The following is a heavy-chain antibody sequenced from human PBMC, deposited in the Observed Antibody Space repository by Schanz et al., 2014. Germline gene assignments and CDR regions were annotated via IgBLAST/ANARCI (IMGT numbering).Heavy chain of an antibody. D-gene: IGHD6-25*01. Sequence: EVQLLESGGGLVQPGGSLRLSCAASGFTFSSHSMHWVRQAPGKGPEWISYTGPYGKTIYYADSVKGRFTISRDNSKNTLYLQMNSLRAEDTAVYYCAKVRYSSGWRGDYFDEWGQGTLVTVSS. CDR2: TGPYGKTI. CDR1: GFTFSSHS. CDR3: AKVRYSSGWRGDYFDE. J-gene: IGHJ4*02. V-gene: IGHV3-48*01.